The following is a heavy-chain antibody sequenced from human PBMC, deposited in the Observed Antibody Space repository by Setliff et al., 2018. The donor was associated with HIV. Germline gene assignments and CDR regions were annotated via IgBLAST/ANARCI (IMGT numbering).Heavy chain of an antibody. D-gene: IGHD3-10*01. CDR3: AREARQGREGGGFDF. Sequence: GASVKVSCKASGGTFTSYAISWVRQAPGQKLEWVGGIVPIFGKTSYGKNFQGRVTITADDSASTSFMDLSSLKSEDTAVYYCAREARQGREGGGFDFWGQGSLVTVSS. J-gene: IGHJ4*02. CDR2: IVPIFGKT. V-gene: IGHV1-69*13. CDR1: GGTFTSYA.